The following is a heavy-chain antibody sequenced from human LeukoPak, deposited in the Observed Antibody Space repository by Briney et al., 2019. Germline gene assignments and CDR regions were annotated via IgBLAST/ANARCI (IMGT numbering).Heavy chain of an antibody. CDR3: ATVATYYYDSSGYFDY. CDR2: FDPEDGET. CDR1: GYTPTELS. D-gene: IGHD3-22*01. Sequence: AASVKVSCKVSGYTPTELSMHWVRQAPGKGLEWMGGFDPEDGETIYAQKFQGRVTMTEDISTDTAYMELSSLRSEDTAVYYCATVATYYYDSSGYFDYWGQGTLVTVSS. V-gene: IGHV1-24*01. J-gene: IGHJ4*02.